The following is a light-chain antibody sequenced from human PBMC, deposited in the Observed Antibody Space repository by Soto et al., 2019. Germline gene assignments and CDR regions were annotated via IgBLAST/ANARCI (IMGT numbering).Light chain of an antibody. J-gene: IGKJ3*01. CDR1: QSVSNSY. Sequence: EIVLTQSPGTLSLSPGERATLSCRASQSVSNSYLAWYQQKPGQAPRLLIYDASNRATGIPARFSGSGSGTDFTLTISSLEPEDFAVYYCQQRSNWPPVFTFGPGTKVDIK. CDR3: QQRSNWPPVFT. V-gene: IGKV3-11*01. CDR2: DAS.